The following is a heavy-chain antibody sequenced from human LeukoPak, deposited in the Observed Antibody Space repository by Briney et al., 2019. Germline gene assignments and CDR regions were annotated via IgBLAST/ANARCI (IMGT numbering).Heavy chain of an antibody. CDR1: GGSISRSPYH. CDR2: IYYSGST. J-gene: IGHJ4*02. V-gene: IGHV4-61*01. Sequence: SETLSLTCIVSGGSISRSPYHWSWIRQPPGKGLEWIGYIYYSGSTNYNPSLKSRVTISVDTSKNQFSLKLSSVTAADTAVYYCARERSGSFDYWGQGTLVTVSS. D-gene: IGHD3-3*01. CDR3: ARERSGSFDY.